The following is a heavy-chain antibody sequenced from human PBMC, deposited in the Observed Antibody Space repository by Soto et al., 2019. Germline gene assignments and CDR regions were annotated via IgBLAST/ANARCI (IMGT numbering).Heavy chain of an antibody. CDR3: VKVWGGYYFDY. D-gene: IGHD7-27*01. V-gene: IGHV3-64D*08. Sequence: EVQLVESGGGLVQPGGSLRLSCSASGFSFSHYAMHWVRQAPGKGLEYVSEISSNGGNTYYADSVKGRVTISRDNSKNTLYLQMSSLRAEDTAVYYCVKVWGGYYFDYWGQGTLVTVSS. J-gene: IGHJ4*02. CDR1: GFSFSHYA. CDR2: ISSNGGNT.